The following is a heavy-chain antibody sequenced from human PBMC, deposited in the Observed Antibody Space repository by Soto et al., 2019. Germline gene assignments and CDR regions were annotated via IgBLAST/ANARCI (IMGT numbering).Heavy chain of an antibody. V-gene: IGHV1-69*01. D-gene: IGHD4-17*01. Sequence: QVQLVQSVAEVKKPGSSVKVSCKASGGTFSSYAISWVRQAPGQGLEWMGGIIPIFGTANYAQKFQGRVTITADESTSTAYMELSSLRSEDTAVYYCARGKTTVTTFLGDYWGQGTLVTVSS. CDR1: GGTFSSYA. J-gene: IGHJ4*02. CDR3: ARGKTTVTTFLGDY. CDR2: IIPIFGTA.